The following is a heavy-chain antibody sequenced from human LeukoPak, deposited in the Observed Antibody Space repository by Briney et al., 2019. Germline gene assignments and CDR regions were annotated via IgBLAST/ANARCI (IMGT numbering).Heavy chain of an antibody. CDR3: ASWAGDYYGSGSYYKNDVFDI. V-gene: IGHV1-69*13. D-gene: IGHD3-10*01. Sequence: GASVKVSCKASGGTFSSYAISWVRQAPGQGLEWMGGIIPILGTANYARKLQGRVTITADESTSAAYMELSSLRSEDTAVYYCASWAGDYYGSGSYYKNDVFDIWGQGTMVTVSS. CDR2: IIPILGTA. CDR1: GGTFSSYA. J-gene: IGHJ3*02.